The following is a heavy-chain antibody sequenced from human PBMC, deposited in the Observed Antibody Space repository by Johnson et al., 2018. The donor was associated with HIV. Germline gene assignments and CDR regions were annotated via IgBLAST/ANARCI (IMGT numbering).Heavy chain of an antibody. D-gene: IGHD6-13*01. V-gene: IGHV3-49*03. CDR2: IRSKAYGGTT. CDR1: GFTFGDYA. J-gene: IGHJ3*02. CDR3: TRSSSWYGSGFDAFDI. Sequence: VQLVESGGGLVQPGRSLRLSCTASGFTFGDYAMSWFRQAPGKGLEWVGFIRSKAYGGTTEYAASVKGRFTISRDDSKSIAYLQMNSLKTEDTAVYYCTRSSSWYGSGFDAFDIWGQGTMVTVSS.